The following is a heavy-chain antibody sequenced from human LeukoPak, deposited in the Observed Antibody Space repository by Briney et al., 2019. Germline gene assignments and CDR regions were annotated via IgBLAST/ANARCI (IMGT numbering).Heavy chain of an antibody. CDR3: AGVDGVSGSYRLRY. V-gene: IGHV3-7*03. J-gene: IGHJ4*02. Sequence: GGSLRLSCAASGFTFNNYWMSWVRQAPGKGLEWVANIKQDGSEMYYVDSVKGRFTISRDNAKNSLYLQMNSLRAEDTAVYYCAGVDGVSGSYRLRYWGQGILVTVSS. CDR1: GFTFNNYW. D-gene: IGHD3-16*02. CDR2: IKQDGSEM.